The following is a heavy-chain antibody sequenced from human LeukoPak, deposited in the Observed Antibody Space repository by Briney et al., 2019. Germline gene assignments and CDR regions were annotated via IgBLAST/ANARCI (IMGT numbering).Heavy chain of an antibody. D-gene: IGHD4-17*01. CDR1: GYTFTDYY. V-gene: IGHV1-2*02. CDR2: INPNSGGT. J-gene: IGHJ4*02. CDR3: ARAPGDYSFD. Sequence: ASVKVSCKASGYTFTDYYMHWVRQAPGQGLEWMGWINPNSGGTNYAQKFQGRVTMTRDTSITTAYMELSRLSSDDTAVYYCARAPGDYSFDWGQGTLVSVSS.